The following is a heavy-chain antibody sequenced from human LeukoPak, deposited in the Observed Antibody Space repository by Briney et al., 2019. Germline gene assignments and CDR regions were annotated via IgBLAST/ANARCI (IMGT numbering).Heavy chain of an antibody. CDR2: IKSKTDGGTT. CDR1: GFTFSNAW. D-gene: IGHD4-17*01. Sequence: GGSLRLSCAASGFTFSNAWMNWVRQAPGKGLEWVGRIKSKTDGGTTDYAAPVKGRFTISRDDSKNTLYLQMNSLKTEDTAVYYCTTRVSATTRSPIDYWGQGTLVTVSS. V-gene: IGHV3-15*07. CDR3: TTRVSATTRSPIDY. J-gene: IGHJ4*02.